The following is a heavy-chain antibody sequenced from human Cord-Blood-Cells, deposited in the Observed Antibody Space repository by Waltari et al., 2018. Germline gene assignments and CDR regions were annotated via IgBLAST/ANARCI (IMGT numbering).Heavy chain of an antibody. D-gene: IGHD1-7*01. CDR2: IYHRGST. Sequence: QVQLQESGPGLVKPSETLSLTCAVSGYSISSGYYWGWIRQPPGKGLEWSGSIYHRGSTYYNPSLKSRVTISVDTSKNQFSRKLSSVTAADTAGYYCARDPRGWNYPYYYYGMDVWGQGTTVTVSS. CDR3: ARDPRGWNYPYYYYGMDV. V-gene: IGHV4-38-2*02. J-gene: IGHJ6*02. CDR1: GYSISSGYY.